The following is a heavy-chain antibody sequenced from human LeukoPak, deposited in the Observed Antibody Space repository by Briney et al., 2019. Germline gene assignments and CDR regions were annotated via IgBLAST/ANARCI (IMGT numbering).Heavy chain of an antibody. D-gene: IGHD6-19*01. Sequence: PGGSLRLSCAASGFTFSSYAMSWVRQAPGKGLEWVSAISGSGGSTYYADSVKGRFTISRDNSKNTLYLQMNSLRAEDTAVYYCAKDDKGQWLWSGTIDYWGQGTLVTVSS. J-gene: IGHJ4*02. V-gene: IGHV3-23*01. CDR3: AKDDKGQWLWSGTIDY. CDR1: GFTFSSYA. CDR2: ISGSGGST.